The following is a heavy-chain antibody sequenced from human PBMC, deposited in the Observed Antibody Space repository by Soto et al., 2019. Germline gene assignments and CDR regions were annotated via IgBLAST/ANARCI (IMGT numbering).Heavy chain of an antibody. CDR1: GFTLRNYG. D-gene: IGHD2-15*01. Sequence: GGSLRLSCVASGFTLRNYGMHWVRQAPGKGLEWVAVNSDDGSYKYYGDSVKGRFTISRDNSKNTLYLQMNSLRVEDTAVYYCAHVGGCGGVRCYSDFDCWGEGALV. CDR2: NSDDGSYK. CDR3: AHVGGCGGVRCYSDFDC. V-gene: IGHV3-30*03. J-gene: IGHJ4*02.